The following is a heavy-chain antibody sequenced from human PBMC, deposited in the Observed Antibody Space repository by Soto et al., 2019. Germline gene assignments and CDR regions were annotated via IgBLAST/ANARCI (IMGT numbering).Heavy chain of an antibody. CDR1: GFTFSNYW. J-gene: IGHJ6*04. D-gene: IGHD3-10*01. V-gene: IGHV3-74*01. Sequence: EVQLVESGGGLLQPGGSLTLSCTASGFTFSNYWMHWVGQAPGKGLVWVSRTKSDGSGTSYTDSVKGRFTISSDNAYNTLYLQMINLRAEDTAVYYCARGGFDYGPGRMDVWGKGTTVIVSS. CDR2: TKSDGSGT. CDR3: ARGGFDYGPGRMDV.